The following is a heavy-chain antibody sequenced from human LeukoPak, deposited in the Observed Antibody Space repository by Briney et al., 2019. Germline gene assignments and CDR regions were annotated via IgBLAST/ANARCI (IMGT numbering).Heavy chain of an antibody. D-gene: IGHD3-22*01. CDR1: GYTFTGYY. CDR3: ARDYYDSSGYRSSTFGMDV. Sequence: GASVKVSCKASGYTFTGYYMHWVRQAPGQGLEWMGVINPNGGGTNYAQKFQGRVTMTRDTSISTAYMELSRLRSDDTAVYYCARDYYDSSGYRSSTFGMDVWGQGTTVTVSS. V-gene: IGHV1-2*02. J-gene: IGHJ6*02. CDR2: INPNGGGT.